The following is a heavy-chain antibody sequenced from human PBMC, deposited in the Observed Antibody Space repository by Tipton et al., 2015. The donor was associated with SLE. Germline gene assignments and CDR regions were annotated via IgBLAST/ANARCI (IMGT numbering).Heavy chain of an antibody. CDR3: ASLRPGDFWSGYPIDY. J-gene: IGHJ4*02. V-gene: IGHV3-21*01. D-gene: IGHD3-3*01. CDR1: GGSISGYY. CDR2: ISSSSSYI. Sequence: LSLTCTVSGGSISGYYWSWVRQAPGKGLEWVSSISSSSSYIYYADSVKGRFTISRDNAKNSLYLQMNSLRAEDTAVYYCASLRPGDFWSGYPIDYWGQGTLVTVSS.